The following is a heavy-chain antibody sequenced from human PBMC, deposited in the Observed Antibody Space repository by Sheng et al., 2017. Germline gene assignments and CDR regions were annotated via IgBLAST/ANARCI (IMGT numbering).Heavy chain of an antibody. CDR3: ARERLLSDWTYGGNSGDNWFDP. CDR1: GGSISSSSYY. D-gene: IGHD2-21*02. J-gene: IGHJ5*02. CDR2: IYYSGST. Sequence: QLQLQESGPGLVKPSETLSLTCTVSGGSISSSSYYWGWIRQPPGKGLEWIGSIYYSGSTYYNPSLKSRVTISVDTSKNQFSLKLSSVTAADTAVYYCARERLLSDWTYGGNSGDNWFDPWGQGTLVTVSS. V-gene: IGHV4-39*07.